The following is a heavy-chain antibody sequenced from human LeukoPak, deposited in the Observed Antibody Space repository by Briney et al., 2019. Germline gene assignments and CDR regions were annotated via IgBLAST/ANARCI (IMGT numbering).Heavy chain of an antibody. CDR2: IKSDGSVT. CDR3: ARDHDAVGTTIDH. J-gene: IGHJ4*02. D-gene: IGHD1-14*01. V-gene: IGHV3-74*01. Sequence: GGSLRLSCAASGFTFSSYWMHWVRQAPGEGLVWVSRIKSDGSVTWYAGSVKGRFTISRDNAKNMLYLQMNSLRDEDTAVYFCARDHDAVGTTIDHWGQGTLVTVSS. CDR1: GFTFSSYW.